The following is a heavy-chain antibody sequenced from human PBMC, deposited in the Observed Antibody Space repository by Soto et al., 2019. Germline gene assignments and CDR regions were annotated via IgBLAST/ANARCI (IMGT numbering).Heavy chain of an antibody. CDR2: ISSSGSTI. V-gene: IGHV3-48*03. CDR1: GFTFSSYE. CDR3: ATNWGNYYGMDV. D-gene: IGHD7-27*01. J-gene: IGHJ6*02. Sequence: GGSLRLSCAASGFTFSSYEMNWVRQAPGKGLEWVSYISSSGSTIYYADSVKGRFTISRDNAKNSLYLQMNSLRAEDTAVYYCATNWGNYYGMDVWGQGTTVTVSS.